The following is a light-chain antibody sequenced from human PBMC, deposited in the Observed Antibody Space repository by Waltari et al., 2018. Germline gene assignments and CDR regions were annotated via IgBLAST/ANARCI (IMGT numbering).Light chain of an antibody. CDR2: RND. V-gene: IGLV1-47*01. J-gene: IGLJ3*02. CDR3: AAWDDSLRGFIM. Sequence: QSVLTQPPSPSGTPGQRVTISCSGSTTNIGSNSVHWYQQLPGAAPKLLIYRNDQRPSGVPDRFSGSKTGTSASLAISGLRSEDEADYYCAAWDDSLRGFIMFGGGTKLTVL. CDR1: TTNIGSNS.